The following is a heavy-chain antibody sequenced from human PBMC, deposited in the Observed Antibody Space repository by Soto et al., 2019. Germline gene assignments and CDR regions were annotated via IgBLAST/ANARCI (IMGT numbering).Heavy chain of an antibody. CDR1: GYTFTSYG. Sequence: ASVKVSFKASGYTFTSYGISWVRQAPGQGLEWMGWISAYNGNTNYAQKLQGRVTMTTDTSTSTAYMELRSLRSDDMAVYYCARDGYSGYDFDYWGQGTLVTVSS. CDR2: ISAYNGNT. J-gene: IGHJ4*02. CDR3: ARDGYSGYDFDY. D-gene: IGHD5-12*01. V-gene: IGHV1-18*03.